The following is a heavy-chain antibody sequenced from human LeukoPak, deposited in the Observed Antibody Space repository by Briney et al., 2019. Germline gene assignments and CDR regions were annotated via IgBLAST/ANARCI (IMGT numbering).Heavy chain of an antibody. J-gene: IGHJ4*02. D-gene: IGHD3-3*01. CDR2: IIPILGIA. V-gene: IGHV1-69*04. CDR3: AREAEWLYGYFDY. Sequence: SVKVSCKASGGTFSSYAISWVRQAPGQGLEWMGRIIPILGIANYAQKFQGRVTITADKSTSTAYMELSSLRSEDTAVYYCAREAEWLYGYFDYWGQGTLVTVSS. CDR1: GGTFSSYA.